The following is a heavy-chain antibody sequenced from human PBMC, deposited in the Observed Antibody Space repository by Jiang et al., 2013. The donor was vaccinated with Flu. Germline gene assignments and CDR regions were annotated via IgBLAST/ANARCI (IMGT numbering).Heavy chain of an antibody. CDR3: ARDRDGYRGDY. CDR1: GFTFSSYG. V-gene: IGHV3-33*01. CDR2: IWYDGSNK. J-gene: IGHJ4*02. Sequence: VQLVESGGGVVQPGRSLRLSCAASGFTFSSYGMHWVRQAPGKGLEWVAVIWYDGSNKYYADSVKGRFTISRDNSKNTLYLQMNSLRAEDTAVYYCARDRDGYRGDYWGQGTLVTVSS. D-gene: IGHD5-24*01.